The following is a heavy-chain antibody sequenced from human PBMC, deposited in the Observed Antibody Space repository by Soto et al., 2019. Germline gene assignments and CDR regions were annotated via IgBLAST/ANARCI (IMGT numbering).Heavy chain of an antibody. J-gene: IGHJ6*02. CDR2: MNPNSGNT. Sequence: QVQLVQSGAEVKKPGASVKVSCKASGYTFTSYDINWVRQATGQGLEWIGWMNPNSGNTGYAQKFQGRVTMTRNTSISTAYMELSSLRSEDTAVYYCARRGYSSSWYYYYYYGMDVWGQGTTFTVSS. CDR3: ARRGYSSSWYYYYYYGMDV. D-gene: IGHD6-13*01. CDR1: GYTFTSYD. V-gene: IGHV1-8*01.